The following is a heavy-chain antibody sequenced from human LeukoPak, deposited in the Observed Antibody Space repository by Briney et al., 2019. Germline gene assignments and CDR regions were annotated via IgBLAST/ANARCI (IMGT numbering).Heavy chain of an antibody. J-gene: IGHJ4*02. CDR2: ISSSGSTI. CDR1: GFTFSSYE. Sequence: GGSLRLSCAASGFTFSSYEMNWVRQAPGKGLEWVSYISSSGSTIYYADSVEGRFTISRDNAKNSLYLQMNSLRAEDTAVYYCARATYYYDRWGQGTLVTVSS. V-gene: IGHV3-48*03. CDR3: ARATYYYDR. D-gene: IGHD3-22*01.